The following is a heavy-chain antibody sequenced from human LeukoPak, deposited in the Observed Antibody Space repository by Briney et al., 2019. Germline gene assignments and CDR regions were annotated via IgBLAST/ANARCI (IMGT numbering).Heavy chain of an antibody. Sequence: ASVKVSCKASGYTFTSYDINWVRQATGQGLEWMGWMNPNSGNTGYAQKFQGRVTITRNTSISTAYMELSSLRSEDTAVYYCARGEVEGYYYYYMDVWGKGTTVTVSS. J-gene: IGHJ6*03. CDR3: ARGEVEGYYYYYMDV. V-gene: IGHV1-8*03. CDR1: GYTFTSYD. CDR2: MNPNSGNT.